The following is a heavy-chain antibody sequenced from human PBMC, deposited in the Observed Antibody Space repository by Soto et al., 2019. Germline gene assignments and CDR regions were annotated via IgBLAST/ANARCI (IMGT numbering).Heavy chain of an antibody. Sequence: EASVKVSCKASGYTFTSYGISWGRQAPGQGLEWMGWISAYNGNTNYAQKLQGRVTMTTDTSTSTAYMELRSLRSDDTAVYYCARGTPDTAMVTGAFDIWGQGTMVTVSS. D-gene: IGHD5-18*01. CDR2: ISAYNGNT. J-gene: IGHJ3*02. CDR1: GYTFTSYG. CDR3: ARGTPDTAMVTGAFDI. V-gene: IGHV1-18*01.